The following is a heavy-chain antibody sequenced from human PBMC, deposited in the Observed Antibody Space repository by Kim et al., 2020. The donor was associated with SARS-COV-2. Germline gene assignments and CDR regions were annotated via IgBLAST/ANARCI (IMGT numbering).Heavy chain of an antibody. Sequence: PSHKSRVTISVDTSKNQFSLKRSSVTAADTAVYYCARLVETYYYYYGMDVWGQGTTVTVSS. J-gene: IGHJ6*02. CDR3: ARLVETYYYYYGMDV. V-gene: IGHV4-39*01.